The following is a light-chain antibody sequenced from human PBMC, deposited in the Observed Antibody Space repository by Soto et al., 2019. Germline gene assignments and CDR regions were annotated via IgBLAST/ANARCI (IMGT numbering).Light chain of an antibody. CDR1: QSIRTK. J-gene: IGKJ2*01. CDR2: DVS. CDR3: QQYDNWPPQYT. V-gene: IGKV3-15*01. Sequence: EIMLTQSPDTLSVSPGERATLSCRASQSIRTKLAWYQHKPGQAPRLLIYDVSNRAAGVPARFSGSGSGTEFTLTIISLQSEDCAIYYCQQYDNWPPQYTFGQGTK.